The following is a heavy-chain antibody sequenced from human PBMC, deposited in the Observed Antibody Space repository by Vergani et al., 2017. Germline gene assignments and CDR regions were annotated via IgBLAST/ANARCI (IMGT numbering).Heavy chain of an antibody. J-gene: IGHJ6*03. CDR3: ARHKEQLVPGNYYYYYYMDV. CDR2: IYYSGST. V-gene: IGHV4-59*01. Sequence: QVQLQQWGAGLLKPSETLSLTCTVSGGSISSYYWSWIRQPPGKGLEWIGYIYYSGSTNYNPSLKSRVTISVDTSKNQFSLKLSSVTAADTAVYYCARHKEQLVPGNYYYYYYMDVWGKGTTVTVSS. CDR1: GGSISSYY. D-gene: IGHD6-13*01.